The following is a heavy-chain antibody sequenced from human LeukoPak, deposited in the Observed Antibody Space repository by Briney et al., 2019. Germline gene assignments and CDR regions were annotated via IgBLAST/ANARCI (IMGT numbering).Heavy chain of an antibody. CDR1: GYTFTSYG. CDR2: INFYNGNI. J-gene: IGHJ4*02. D-gene: IGHD3-9*01. V-gene: IGHV1-18*01. CDR3: ARVGDILTGYPYYFDY. Sequence: ASVKVSCKTSGYTFTSYGISWVRQAPGQGLEWMGWINFYNGNIDYAQKLQGRVTMTTDTSTSTAYMELRSLRSDDTAVYHCARVGDILTGYPYYFDYWGQGTLVTVSS.